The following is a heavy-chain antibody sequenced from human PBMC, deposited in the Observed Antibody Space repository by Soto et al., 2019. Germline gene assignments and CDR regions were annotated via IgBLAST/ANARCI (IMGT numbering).Heavy chain of an antibody. J-gene: IGHJ5*02. CDR2: IKQDGSEK. Sequence: GGSLRLSCAASGFPFSSYGISWVRQAPGKGLECVSNIKQDGSEKYYVDSVKGRFTISRDNAKNSLYLQMNSLRAEDTAVYYCARERGRGRIWQQLVGTFDPWGQGPLVTVCS. D-gene: IGHD6-13*01. CDR3: ARERGRGRIWQQLVGTFDP. V-gene: IGHV3-7*01. CDR1: GFPFSSYG.